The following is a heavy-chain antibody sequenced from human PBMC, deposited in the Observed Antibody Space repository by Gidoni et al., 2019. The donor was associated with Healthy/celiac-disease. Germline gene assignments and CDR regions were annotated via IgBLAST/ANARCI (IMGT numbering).Heavy chain of an antibody. V-gene: IGHV5-51*03. J-gene: IGHJ5*02. Sequence: EVQLVQSGAEVKKPVESLKISCKGSGYSFTSYWIGWVRQMPGKGLEWMGIIYPGDSDTRYSPSFQGQVTISADKSISTAYLQWSSLKAPDTAMYYCARRYCSGGSCYSHNWFDPWGQGTLVTVSS. CDR2: IYPGDSDT. CDR3: ARRYCSGGSCYSHNWFDP. CDR1: GYSFTSYW. D-gene: IGHD2-15*01.